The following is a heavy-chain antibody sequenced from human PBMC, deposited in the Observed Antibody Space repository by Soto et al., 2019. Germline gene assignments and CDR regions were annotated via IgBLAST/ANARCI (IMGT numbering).Heavy chain of an antibody. CDR1: VFTFSDYY. Sequence: GGSLRLSCATSVFTFSDYYMCWIRQAPGKGLEWVSYISSSGSTIYYVDSVKGRFTISRDNAKNSLYLQMNSLRAEDTAVYYCASHSGYSYALDYYYGMDVWGQGTTVTVSS. J-gene: IGHJ6*02. V-gene: IGHV3-11*04. CDR2: ISSSGSTI. D-gene: IGHD5-18*01. CDR3: ASHSGYSYALDYYYGMDV.